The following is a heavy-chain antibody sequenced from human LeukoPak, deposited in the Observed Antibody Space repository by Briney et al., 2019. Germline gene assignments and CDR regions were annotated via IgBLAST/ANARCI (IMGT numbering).Heavy chain of an antibody. Sequence: PSETLSLTCAVSGYSISSGYYWGWIRQPPGKGLEWIGSIHRSGSTYSNSSLKSRVTISVDTSKNQFSLNLNSVAAADTAVYYCVRVSGGYDTKYYFDCWGQGTLVTVSS. V-gene: IGHV4-38-2*01. CDR2: IHRSGST. J-gene: IGHJ4*02. CDR1: GYSISSGYY. D-gene: IGHD1-26*01. CDR3: VRVSGGYDTKYYFDC.